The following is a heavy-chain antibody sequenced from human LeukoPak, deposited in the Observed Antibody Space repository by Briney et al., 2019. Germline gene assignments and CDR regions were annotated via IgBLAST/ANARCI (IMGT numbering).Heavy chain of an antibody. J-gene: IGHJ4*02. CDR1: GFTFSDYY. Sequence: PGGSLRLSCAASGFTFSDYYMSWMRQAPGKGLEWVSYISSSGATISYADSVKGRFTISSDNAKNSLYLQMSGLKAEDAAVYYCARVKGSYATDYWGQGALVTVSS. V-gene: IGHV3-11*04. CDR2: ISSSGATI. CDR3: ARVKGSYATDY. D-gene: IGHD3-16*01.